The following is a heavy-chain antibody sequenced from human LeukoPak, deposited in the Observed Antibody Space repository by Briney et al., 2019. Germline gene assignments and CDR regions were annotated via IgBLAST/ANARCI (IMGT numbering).Heavy chain of an antibody. CDR2: IKSKTDGGTT. Sequence: GGSLRLSCAASGFTFSSYSMNWVRQAPGKGLEWVGRIKSKTDGGTTDYAAPVKGRFTISRDDSKNTLYLQMNSLKTEDTAVYYCTTGAYYDFWSGYYSENFDYWGQGTLVTVSS. V-gene: IGHV3-15*07. J-gene: IGHJ4*02. CDR3: TTGAYYDFWSGYYSENFDY. D-gene: IGHD3-3*01. CDR1: GFTFSSYS.